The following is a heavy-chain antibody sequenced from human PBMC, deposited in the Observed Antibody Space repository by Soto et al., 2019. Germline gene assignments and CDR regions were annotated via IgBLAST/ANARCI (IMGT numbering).Heavy chain of an antibody. CDR2: IYSGGTT. V-gene: IGHV3-66*01. CDR3: ARDRTISDYRSSGALGL. D-gene: IGHD6-6*01. Sequence: EVQLVESGGGLVQPGGSLRLSCTASGFTVSSHYMSWVRQAPGKGLEWVSVIYSGGTTYYAKSVTGRFINSRDNSKSTVYLQMNSLRAEDTAVYYCARDRTISDYRSSGALGLWGQGTLVSVSS. J-gene: IGHJ4*02. CDR1: GFTVSSHY.